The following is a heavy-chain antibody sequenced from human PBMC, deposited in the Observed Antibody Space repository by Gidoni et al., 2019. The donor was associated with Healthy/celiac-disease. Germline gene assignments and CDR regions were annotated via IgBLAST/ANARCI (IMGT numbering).Heavy chain of an antibody. Sequence: EVQLVESGGGLVQPGGSLKLSCAASGFTFIGSAMHWVRQASGKGLEWVGRIRSKANSYATAYAASVKGRFTISRDDSKNTAYLQMNSLKTEDTAVYYCTRHGSITGMDVWGKGTTVTVSS. CDR1: GFTFIGSA. D-gene: IGHD1-20*01. CDR2: IRSKANSYAT. V-gene: IGHV3-73*02. J-gene: IGHJ6*04. CDR3: TRHGSITGMDV.